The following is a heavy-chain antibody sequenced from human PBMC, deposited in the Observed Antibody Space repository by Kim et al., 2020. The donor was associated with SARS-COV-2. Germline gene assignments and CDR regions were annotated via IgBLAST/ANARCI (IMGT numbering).Heavy chain of an antibody. CDR1: GFTFSSYG. CDR2: IWNDGSSK. Sequence: GGSLRLSCAGSGFTFSSYGLHWIRQAPGKGLEWVAVIWNDGSSKYYADSVKGRFTISRDNFKNTLYLQMNSLRAEDTAVYYCARVANYDILTGYQPPDYWGQGTLVTVSS. V-gene: IGHV3-33*01. J-gene: IGHJ4*02. CDR3: ARVANYDILTGYQPPDY. D-gene: IGHD3-9*01.